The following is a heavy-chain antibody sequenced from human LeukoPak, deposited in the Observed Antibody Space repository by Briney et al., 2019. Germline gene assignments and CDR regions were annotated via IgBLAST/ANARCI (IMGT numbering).Heavy chain of an antibody. J-gene: IGHJ4*02. V-gene: IGHV1-46*01. CDR1: GYIFTNYY. Sequence: ASVKVSCKASGYIFTNYYMHWVRQAPGQGLEWMGIITPSDGSTSYAQKFQGRVTMTRDTSTGTAYMELNSLRSEDTAMYYCARDVGVIHYFDYWGQGTLVTVSS. CDR3: ARDVGVIHYFDY. D-gene: IGHD2-21*01. CDR2: ITPSDGST.